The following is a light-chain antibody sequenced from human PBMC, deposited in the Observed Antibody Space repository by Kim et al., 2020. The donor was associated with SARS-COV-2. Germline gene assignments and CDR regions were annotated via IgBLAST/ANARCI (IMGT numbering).Light chain of an antibody. CDR2: GAS. Sequence: SPGDRATLSCRDSQSVSSTYLAWYQQKPGQAPRLLIYGASSRATGIPDRFSGSGSGTDFTLTISRLEPEDFAVYYCQQYGSSPRTFGQGTKVEIK. CDR1: QSVSSTY. V-gene: IGKV3-20*01. J-gene: IGKJ1*01. CDR3: QQYGSSPRT.